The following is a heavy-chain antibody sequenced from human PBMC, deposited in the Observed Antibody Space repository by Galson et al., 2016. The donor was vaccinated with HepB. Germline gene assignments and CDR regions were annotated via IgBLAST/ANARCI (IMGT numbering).Heavy chain of an antibody. Sequence: SLRLSCAASGFTFSTYNMNWVRQAPGKGLEWVSSISRGSGYIYHADSVKGRFTISRDNAKNSLYLQMNSLRAEDTAVNYCCVDTAMDYVFDYWGQGTLVTVSS. CDR3: CVDTAMDYVFDY. V-gene: IGHV3-21*01. D-gene: IGHD5-18*01. CDR1: GFTFSTYN. CDR2: ISRGSGYI. J-gene: IGHJ4*02.